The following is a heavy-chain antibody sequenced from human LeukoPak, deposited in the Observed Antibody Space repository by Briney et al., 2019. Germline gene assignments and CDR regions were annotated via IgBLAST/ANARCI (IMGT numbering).Heavy chain of an antibody. CDR1: GFTFSNYW. CDR3: ARDTWYFDL. CDR2: IKQDGSEK. Sequence: LGGSLRLSCAASGFTFSNYWMSWVRQAPGKGLEWVANIKQDGSEKYYVDSVKGRFTISRDNARNSLYLQMNSLRAEDTAVYYCARDTWYFDLWGRGTLVTVSS. J-gene: IGHJ2*01. V-gene: IGHV3-7*01.